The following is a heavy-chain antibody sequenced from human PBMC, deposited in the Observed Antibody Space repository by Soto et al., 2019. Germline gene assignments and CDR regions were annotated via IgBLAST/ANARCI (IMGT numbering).Heavy chain of an antibody. CDR2: ISAYNGNT. CDR3: ARGQLGSGSYYSFYYYGMDV. D-gene: IGHD3-10*01. CDR1: GYTFTSYG. V-gene: IGHV1-18*01. Sequence: ASVKVSCKASGYTFTSYGISWVRQAPGQGLEWMGWISAYNGNTNYAQKLQGRVTMTTDTSTSTAYMELRSLRSDDTAVYYCARGQLGSGSYYSFYYYGMDVWGQGTTVTVSS. J-gene: IGHJ6*02.